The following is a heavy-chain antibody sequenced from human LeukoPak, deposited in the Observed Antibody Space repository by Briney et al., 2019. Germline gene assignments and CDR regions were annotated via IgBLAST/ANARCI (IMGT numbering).Heavy chain of an antibody. CDR2: TTSSSSYK. CDR3: ASVGGSGSYPLYYFDY. J-gene: IGHJ4*02. D-gene: IGHD3-10*01. Sequence: GGSLRLSCAASGFTFSSYSMNWVRQAPGKGLEWVSSTTSSSSYKYYADSVKGRFTISRDNAKNSLYLQMNSLRAGDTAVYYCASVGGSGSYPLYYFDYWGQGTLVTVSS. CDR1: GFTFSSYS. V-gene: IGHV3-21*01.